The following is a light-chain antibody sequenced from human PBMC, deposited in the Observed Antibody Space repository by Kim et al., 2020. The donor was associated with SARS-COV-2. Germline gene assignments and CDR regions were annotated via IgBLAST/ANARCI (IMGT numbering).Light chain of an antibody. CDR1: QSVSSSY. V-gene: IGKV3-20*01. CDR2: GAS. Sequence: EIVLTQSPGTLSLSPGERATLSCRASQSVSSSYLAWYQQKPGQAPRLLIYGASSRATDIPDGFSGSGSGTDFTLTISRLEPEDFAVYYCQQYGSSYTFGQGTKLEI. CDR3: QQYGSSYT. J-gene: IGKJ2*01.